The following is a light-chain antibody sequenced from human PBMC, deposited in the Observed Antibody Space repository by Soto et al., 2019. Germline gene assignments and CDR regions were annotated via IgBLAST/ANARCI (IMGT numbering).Light chain of an antibody. CDR2: KAS. V-gene: IGKV1-5*03. CDR1: QDINNY. J-gene: IGKJ1*01. Sequence: DIQMTQSPSSLSASVGDIVTITCQASQDINNYLNWYQQKPGKAPNLLIHKASTLESGVPSRFNGSGSGTEFTLTINSLQTDDFATYYCQQYNGYSWTFGQGTKVDIK. CDR3: QQYNGYSWT.